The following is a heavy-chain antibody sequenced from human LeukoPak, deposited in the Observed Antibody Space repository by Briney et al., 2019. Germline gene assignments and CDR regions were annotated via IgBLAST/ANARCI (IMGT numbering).Heavy chain of an antibody. Sequence: SVKVSCKASGGTFSSYTISWVRQAPGQGLEWMGRIIPILGIANYAQKFQGRVTITADKSTSTAYMELSSLRSEDTAVYYCATRRSYGGPNLDYWGQGTLVTVSS. D-gene: IGHD4-23*01. CDR2: IIPILGIA. J-gene: IGHJ4*02. V-gene: IGHV1-69*02. CDR1: GGTFSSYT. CDR3: ATRRSYGGPNLDY.